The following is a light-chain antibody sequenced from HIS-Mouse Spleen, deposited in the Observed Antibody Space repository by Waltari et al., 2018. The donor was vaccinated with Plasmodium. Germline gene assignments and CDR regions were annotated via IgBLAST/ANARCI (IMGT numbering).Light chain of an antibody. CDR3: CSYAGSYTFV. V-gene: IGLV2-11*01. J-gene: IGLJ1*01. CDR1: SSDVGGSNY. Sequence: QSALTQPRSVSGSPGPSVTIPCPGTSSDVGGSNYVSWYQQHPGKAPKLMIYDVSKRPSGVPDRFSGSKSGNTASLTISGLQAEDEADYYCCSYAGSYTFVFGTGTKVTVL. CDR2: DVS.